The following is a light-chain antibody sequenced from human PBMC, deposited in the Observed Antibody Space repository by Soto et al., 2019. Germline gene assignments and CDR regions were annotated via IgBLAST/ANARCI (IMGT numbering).Light chain of an antibody. V-gene: IGKV3-15*01. CDR2: GAS. Sequence: DIVMTQSPATLSVSPGERATLSCRASQSVSSNLAWYQQKPGQAPRLLISGASTRATGIPARFSGSGSGTEFTLTISSLQSEDFAVYYCQQYNYWPPWTFGQGTKVEIK. CDR1: QSVSSN. CDR3: QQYNYWPPWT. J-gene: IGKJ1*01.